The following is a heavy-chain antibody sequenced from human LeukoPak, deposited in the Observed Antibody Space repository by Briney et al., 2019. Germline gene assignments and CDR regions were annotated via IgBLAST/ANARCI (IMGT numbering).Heavy chain of an antibody. CDR2: ISYDGSNK. V-gene: IGHV3-30*04. Sequence: GGSLRLSCAASGFTFSSYAMHWVRQAPGKGLEWVAVISYDGSNKYYADSVKGRFTISRDNSKNTLYLQMNSLRAEDTAVYYCARESDWDNAFDIWGQGTMVTVSS. J-gene: IGHJ3*02. CDR1: GFTFSSYA. D-gene: IGHD1-26*01. CDR3: ARESDWDNAFDI.